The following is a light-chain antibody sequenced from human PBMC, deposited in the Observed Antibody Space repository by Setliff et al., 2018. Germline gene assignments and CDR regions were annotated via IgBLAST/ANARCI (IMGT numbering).Light chain of an antibody. CDR1: SSDVGSCDF. CDR3: SSYTSSSTYV. CDR2: DVS. Sequence: QSALTQPASVSGSPGQSITISCSGTSSDVGSCDFVSWYQQHAGKAPKLIIYDVSNRPSGVSNRFSGSKAGNTASLTISGLQADDEADYYCSSYTSSSTYVFGTGTKVTVL. V-gene: IGLV2-14*03. J-gene: IGLJ1*01.